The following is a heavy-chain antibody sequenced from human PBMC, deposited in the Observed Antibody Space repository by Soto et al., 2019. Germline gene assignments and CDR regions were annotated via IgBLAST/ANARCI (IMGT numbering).Heavy chain of an antibody. V-gene: IGHV4-39*01. CDR3: ARLPAAGPHSPYYFDY. J-gene: IGHJ4*02. CDR2: IYYSGST. Sequence: QLQLQESGPGLVKPSETLSLTCTVSGGSISSSSYYWGWIRQPPGKGLEWIGSIYYSGSTYYNPSLKRRVTISVDTSKNQFSLKLSSVTAADTAVYYCARLPAAGPHSPYYFDYWGQGTLVTVSS. CDR1: GGSISSSSYY. D-gene: IGHD6-13*01.